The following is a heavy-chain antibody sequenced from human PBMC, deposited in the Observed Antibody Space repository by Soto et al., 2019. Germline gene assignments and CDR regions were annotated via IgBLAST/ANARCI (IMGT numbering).Heavy chain of an antibody. D-gene: IGHD3-10*01. Sequence: PSETLSLTCAVSSGSISSSNWWSWVRQPPGKGLEWIGEIYHSGSTNYNPSLKSRVTISVDKSKNQFSLKLSSVTAADTAVYYGARGTGRIYYYYMDVWGKXTTVTVS. CDR3: ARGTGRIYYYYMDV. CDR2: IYHSGST. J-gene: IGHJ6*03. V-gene: IGHV4-4*02. CDR1: SGSISSSNW.